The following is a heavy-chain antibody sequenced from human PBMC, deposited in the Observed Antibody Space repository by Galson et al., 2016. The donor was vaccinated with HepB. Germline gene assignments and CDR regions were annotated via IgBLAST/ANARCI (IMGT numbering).Heavy chain of an antibody. V-gene: IGHV3-7*01. CDR3: ARYGDHVRYFDL. D-gene: IGHD4-17*01. Sequence: SLRLSCAASELSFSSYWMSWVRQAPGKGLEWVANINQDGSQKFYVDSVTGRFTISRDSAKHSLDLQMNSLGAEDTAVYYCARYGDHVRYFDLWGRGTLVTVSS. CDR2: INQDGSQK. CDR1: ELSFSSYW. J-gene: IGHJ2*01.